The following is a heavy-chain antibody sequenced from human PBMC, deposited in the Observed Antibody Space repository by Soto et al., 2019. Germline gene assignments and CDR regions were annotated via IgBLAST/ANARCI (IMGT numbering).Heavy chain of an antibody. V-gene: IGHV4-59*01. CDR2: IFHSGNA. CDR1: GGSIRNVY. D-gene: IGHD2-2*01. CDR3: ARAHAPTLPFDY. J-gene: IGHJ4*01. Sequence: SETLSLTSTVSGGSIRNVYWSWIRQPPGKGLEWIGFIFHSGNAKYNPSLKSRVTISVDTSKNQFSLSLDSVTAADTAVYFCARAHAPTLPFDYWGQGTLVTVSS.